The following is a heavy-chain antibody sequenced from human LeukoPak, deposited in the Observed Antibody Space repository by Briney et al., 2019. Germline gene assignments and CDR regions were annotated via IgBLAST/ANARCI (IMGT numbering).Heavy chain of an antibody. V-gene: IGHV1-2*02. CDR3: ARDTRKAHYDSSGYYYPSDY. D-gene: IGHD3-22*01. Sequence: ASVKVSCKASGYTFTGYYMHWVRQAPGQGLEWMGWINPNSGGTNYAQKFQGRVTMTRDTSISTAYMELSRLRSDDTAVYYCARDTRKAHYDSSGYYYPSDYWGQGTLVTVSS. CDR2: INPNSGGT. CDR1: GYTFTGYY. J-gene: IGHJ4*02.